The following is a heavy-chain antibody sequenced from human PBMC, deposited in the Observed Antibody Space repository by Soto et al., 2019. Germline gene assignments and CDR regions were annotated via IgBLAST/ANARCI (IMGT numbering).Heavy chain of an antibody. Sequence: QILLVHSGAEVKKPGASVQVSCKASEYTFTAYYIHWVPQAPGQGLERMGRINPKTGATDYAQKVQGRVTMTRDTSINTAHIELSSLSSDDTSIYYGARFNAVHIGHIDVWGRGTPVTVSS. D-gene: IGHD3-10*01. J-gene: IGHJ2*01. V-gene: IGHV1-2*02. CDR3: ARFNAVHIGHIDV. CDR2: INPKTGAT. CDR1: EYTFTAYY.